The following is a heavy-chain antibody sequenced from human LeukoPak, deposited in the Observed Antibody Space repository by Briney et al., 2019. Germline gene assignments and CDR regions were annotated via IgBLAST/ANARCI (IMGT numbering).Heavy chain of an antibody. CDR2: TNHTGVT. Sequence: SETLSLTCAVYGGSLNTYHWNWIRQPPGKGLEWIGETNHTGVTIYNPSLKSRVTISVDTSANQISLKLSSVTAADTAVYYCARSVVTDHFAAFNSYYYYGMDVWGQGSTVTVSS. D-gene: IGHD2-21*02. J-gene: IGHJ6*02. V-gene: IGHV4-34*01. CDR3: ARSVVTDHFAAFNSYYYYGMDV. CDR1: GGSLNTYH.